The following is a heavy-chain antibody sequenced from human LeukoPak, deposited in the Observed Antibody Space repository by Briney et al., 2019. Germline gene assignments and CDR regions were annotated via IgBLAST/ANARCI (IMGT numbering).Heavy chain of an antibody. J-gene: IGHJ4*02. CDR2: MSRDGSEK. Sequence: PGGSLSLSCAASGFTLTTFWMSCVRAAPGEGLEGVGKMSRDGSEKYYVDSVKGRFTISRDNTKNSLDLQMSSLRADDTAVYYCAGGGSTRFEKWGQGTLVTVSS. CDR3: AGGGSTRFEK. D-gene: IGHD3-9*01. V-gene: IGHV3-7*04. CDR1: GFTLTTFW.